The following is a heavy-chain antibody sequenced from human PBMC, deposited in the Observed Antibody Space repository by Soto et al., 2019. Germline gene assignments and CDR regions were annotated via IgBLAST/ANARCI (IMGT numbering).Heavy chain of an antibody. CDR3: ARGEIIAAAGIYYYYYGMDV. CDR1: GGTFSSYA. J-gene: IGHJ6*02. Sequence: SVKVSCKASGGTFSSYAISWVRQAPGQGLEWMGGVIPIFGTANYAQKFQGRVTITADESTSTAYMELSSLRSEDTAVYYCARGEIIAAAGIYYYYYGMDVWGQGTTVTVSS. CDR2: VIPIFGTA. D-gene: IGHD6-13*01. V-gene: IGHV1-69*13.